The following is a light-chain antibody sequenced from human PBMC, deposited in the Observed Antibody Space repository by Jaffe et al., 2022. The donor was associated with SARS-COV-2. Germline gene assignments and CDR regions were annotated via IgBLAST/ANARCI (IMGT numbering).Light chain of an antibody. J-gene: IGKJ1*01. CDR3: QQYCCSPQT. CDR2: DVS. V-gene: IGKV3-20*01. Sequence: EVVLTQSPATLSLSPGDTATLSCRASRTFTSTYLAWYQQKPGQAPRLLIYDVSSRASGIPDRFSGSGSGTDFTLTISSLEPEDFAVYYCQQYCCSPQTFGQGTKVEIK. CDR1: RTFTSTY.